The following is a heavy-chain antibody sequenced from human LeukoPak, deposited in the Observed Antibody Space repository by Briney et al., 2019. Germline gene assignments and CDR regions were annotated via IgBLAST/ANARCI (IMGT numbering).Heavy chain of an antibody. CDR3: ARDSSGSYYYY. CDR2: ISYHGIDK. J-gene: IGHJ4*02. Sequence: GGSLRLSCAASGFTFSHYAMHWVRQAPGKGLEWVAVISYHGIDKYYADSVKGRFTISRDNSKNALYLQMNSLRAEDTAVYYCARDSSGSYYYYWGQGTLVTVSS. CDR1: GFTFSHYA. V-gene: IGHV3-30-3*01. D-gene: IGHD1-26*01.